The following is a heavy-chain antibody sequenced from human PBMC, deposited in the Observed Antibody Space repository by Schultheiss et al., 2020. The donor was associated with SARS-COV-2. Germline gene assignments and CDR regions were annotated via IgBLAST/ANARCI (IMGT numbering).Heavy chain of an antibody. V-gene: IGHV3-7*01. D-gene: IGHD2/OR15-2a*01. CDR2: IKQDGSNK. Sequence: EGSLRLSCAASGFTFSSYAMSWVRQAPGKGLEWVANIKQDGSNKYYADSVKGRFTISRDNSKNTLYLQMNSLRAEDTAVYYCARELSIAGKYGMDVWGQGTTVTVSS. CDR1: GFTFSSYA. CDR3: ARELSIAGKYGMDV. J-gene: IGHJ6*02.